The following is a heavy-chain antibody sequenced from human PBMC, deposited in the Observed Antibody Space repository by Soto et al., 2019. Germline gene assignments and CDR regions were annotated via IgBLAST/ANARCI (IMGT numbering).Heavy chain of an antibody. CDR3: ARESEDLTSNFDY. CDR2: ISSTTNYI. J-gene: IGHJ4*02. CDR1: GFTFSRYS. V-gene: IGHV3-21*01. Sequence: GGSLRLSCAASGFTFSRYSMNWVRQAPGKGLEWVSSISSTTNYIYYADSMKGRFTVSRDNAKNSVYLDMNSLSAGDTAVYYCARESEDLTSNFDYWGQGTLVTVSS.